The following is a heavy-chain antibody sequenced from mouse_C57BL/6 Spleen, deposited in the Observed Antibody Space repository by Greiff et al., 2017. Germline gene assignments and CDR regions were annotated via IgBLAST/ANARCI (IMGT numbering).Heavy chain of an antibody. CDR1: GYTFTSYW. CDR2: IYPGSGST. D-gene: IGHD2-5*01. V-gene: IGHV1-55*01. Sequence: QVQLQQSGAELVKPGASVKMSCTASGYTFTSYWITWVKQRPGTGLEWVGDIYPGSGSTNYNEKFKSKATLTVDTSSSTAYMQLSSLTSEDSAVYYWASKYCSNYPWDDWGQGTSVTVSS. J-gene: IGHJ4*01. CDR3: ASKYCSNYPWDD.